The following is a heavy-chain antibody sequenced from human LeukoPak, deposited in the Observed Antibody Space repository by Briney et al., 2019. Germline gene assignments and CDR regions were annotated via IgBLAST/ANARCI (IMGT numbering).Heavy chain of an antibody. CDR2: ISAYNGNT. CDR3: ARTTSLAVAGTGDS. D-gene: IGHD6-19*01. V-gene: IGHV1-18*01. CDR1: GYTFTSYG. Sequence: ASVKVSCKASGYTFTSYGISWVRQAPGQGLEWMGWISAYNGNTNYAQKLQGRVTMTTDTSTSTAYVELRSLRSGDTAVYYCARTTSLAVAGTGDSWGQGTLVTVSS. J-gene: IGHJ4*02.